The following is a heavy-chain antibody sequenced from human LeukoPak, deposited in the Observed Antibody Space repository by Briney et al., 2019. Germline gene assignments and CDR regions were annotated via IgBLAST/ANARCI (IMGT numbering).Heavy chain of an antibody. V-gene: IGHV4-4*02. CDR3: ARRSRGENPQQLVLVYFDY. Sequence: SETLSLACAVSGGSISSSNWWSWVRQPRGKGLEWIAEINHSGSTNYNPSLKSRVTISVDTSKNQFSLKLSAVTAADTAVYYCARRSRGENPQQLVLVYFDYWGQGTLVTVSS. J-gene: IGHJ4*02. D-gene: IGHD6-13*01. CDR1: GGSISSSNW. CDR2: INHSGST.